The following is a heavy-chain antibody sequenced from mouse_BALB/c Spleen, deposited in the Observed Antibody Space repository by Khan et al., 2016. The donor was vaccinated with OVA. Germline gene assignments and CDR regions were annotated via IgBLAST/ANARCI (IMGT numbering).Heavy chain of an antibody. CDR2: ISYGRST. CDR3: ARKNYYGYAMDY. J-gene: IGHJ4*01. CDR1: GYSITRDYA. Sequence: EVQLQESGPGLVKPSQSLSLTCTVTGYSITRDYAWDWIRQFPGNKLEWMGYISYGRSTSYNPSLKSRISITRYTSKNQFFLQLNSVTTEDTATYYCARKNYYGYAMDYWGQGTSVTVTS. V-gene: IGHV3-2*02. D-gene: IGHD1-1*01.